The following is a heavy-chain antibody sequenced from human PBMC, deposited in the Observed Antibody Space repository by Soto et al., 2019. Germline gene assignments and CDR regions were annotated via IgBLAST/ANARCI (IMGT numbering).Heavy chain of an antibody. J-gene: IGHJ4*02. CDR3: ARAPDYGGNPREADY. V-gene: IGHV3-21*01. D-gene: IGHD4-17*01. Sequence: PGGSLRLSCAASGFTFSSYSMNWVRQAPGKGLEWVSSISSSSSYIYYADSVKGRFTISRDNAKNSLYLQMNSLRAEDTAVYYCARAPDYGGNPREADYWGQGTLVTVSS. CDR2: ISSSSSYI. CDR1: GFTFSSYS.